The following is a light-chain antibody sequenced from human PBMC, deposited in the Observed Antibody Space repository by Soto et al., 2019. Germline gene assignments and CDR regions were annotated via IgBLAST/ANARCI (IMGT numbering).Light chain of an antibody. J-gene: IGLJ3*02. CDR2: EVS. Sequence: QSVLTQPASVSGCPGQSITISCTGTSSDVGGYNYVSWYQQHPGKAPKLMIYEVSKRPSGVPDRFSGSKSGNTASLTVSGLQAEDEADYYCNSYAGSNNWVFGGGTKLTVL. CDR1: SSDVGGYNY. V-gene: IGLV2-8*01. CDR3: NSYAGSNNWV.